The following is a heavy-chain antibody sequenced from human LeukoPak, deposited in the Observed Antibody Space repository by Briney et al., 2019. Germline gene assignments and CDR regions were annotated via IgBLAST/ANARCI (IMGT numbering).Heavy chain of an antibody. CDR1: GGSISSHY. D-gene: IGHD4-23*01. J-gene: IGHJ4*02. Sequence: SETLSLTCTVSGGSISSHYRSWIRQPPGKGLEWIGYIYYSGRTNYNPSLKSRVTISVDTSKNQFSLKLSSVTAADTAVYYCARFLTVVTTYYFDYWGQGTLVTVSS. V-gene: IGHV4-59*11. CDR2: IYYSGRT. CDR3: ARFLTVVTTYYFDY.